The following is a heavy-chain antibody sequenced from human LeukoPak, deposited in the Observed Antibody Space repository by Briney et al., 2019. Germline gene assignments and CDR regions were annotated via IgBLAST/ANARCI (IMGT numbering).Heavy chain of an antibody. CDR2: ISSSSSYI. Sequence: KAGGSLRLSCAASGFTFSSFRMNWVRQAPGKGLEWVSSISSSSSYIYYADSVKGRLTISRDNAKNSLYLQMNSLRAEDTAVYYCARDDYYGSGSSWSDYYMDVWGKGTTVTISS. V-gene: IGHV3-21*06. D-gene: IGHD3-10*01. J-gene: IGHJ6*03. CDR1: GFTFSSFR. CDR3: ARDDYYGSGSSWSDYYMDV.